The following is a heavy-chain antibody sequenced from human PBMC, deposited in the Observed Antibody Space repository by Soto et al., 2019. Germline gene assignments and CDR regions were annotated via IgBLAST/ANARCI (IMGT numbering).Heavy chain of an antibody. V-gene: IGHV4-30-4*01. J-gene: IGHJ4*02. D-gene: IGHD6-6*01. CDR3: VFYRSSSGFDY. CDR2: IYYSGST. CDR1: GGSISSGDYY. Sequence: SETLSLTCTVSGGSISSGDYYWSWIRQPPGKGLEWIGYIYYSGSTYYNPSLKSRVTISVDTSKNQFSLKLSSVTAADTAVYYCVFYRSSSGFDYWGQGTLVTVYS.